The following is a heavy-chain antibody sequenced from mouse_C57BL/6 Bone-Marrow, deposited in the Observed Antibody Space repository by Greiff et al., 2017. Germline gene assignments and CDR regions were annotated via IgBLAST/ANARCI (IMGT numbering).Heavy chain of an antibody. J-gene: IGHJ2*01. CDR2: IDPSDSYT. CDR3: AREVYSNSYWDY. Sequence: VQLQESGAELVKPGASVKLSCKASGYTFTSYWMQWVKPRPGQGLEWIGEIDPSDSYTNYNQKFKGKATLTVDTSSSTAYMQLSSLTSEDSAVYYCAREVYSNSYWDYWGQGTTLTVSS. V-gene: IGHV1-50*01. CDR1: GYTFTSYW. D-gene: IGHD2-5*01.